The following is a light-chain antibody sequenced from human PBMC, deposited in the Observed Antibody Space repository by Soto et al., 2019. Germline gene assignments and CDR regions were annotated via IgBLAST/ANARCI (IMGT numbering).Light chain of an antibody. CDR3: HQYGSSPQT. CDR1: QSVSSY. CDR2: GAS. Sequence: EIVLTQSPATLSLSPGERATLSCRASQSVSSYLAWYQQKPGQAPRLLIYGASTRATGIADRFSGSGSGTDFTLSISRLEPEDFAVYYCHQYGSSPQTFGQGTKVEIK. V-gene: IGKV3-20*01. J-gene: IGKJ1*01.